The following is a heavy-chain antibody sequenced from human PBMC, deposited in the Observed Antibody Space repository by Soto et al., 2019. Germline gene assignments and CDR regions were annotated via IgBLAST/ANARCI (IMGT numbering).Heavy chain of an antibody. Sequence: QVQLVQSGAEVKKPGSSVKVSCKASGDTFSNYAISWVRQAPGQGLEWMGGIIPIFGRANYAQKFQGRVTITADESTSTVYMEVNSLRSEDTAVYYCGRNGHNWSTVVGYNWFDSWGQGTLVTVSS. CDR1: GDTFSNYA. D-gene: IGHD1-1*01. CDR2: IIPIFGRA. J-gene: IGHJ5*01. CDR3: GRNGHNWSTVVGYNWFDS. V-gene: IGHV1-69*12.